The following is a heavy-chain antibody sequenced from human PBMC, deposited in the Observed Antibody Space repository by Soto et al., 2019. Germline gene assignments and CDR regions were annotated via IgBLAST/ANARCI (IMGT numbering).Heavy chain of an antibody. V-gene: IGHV1-18*04. CDR3: ARDRVAGIWGDAFDS. CDR2: INPYNANV. CDR1: GYTFTNHG. D-gene: IGHD3-16*01. Sequence: QVQLVQSGAEVKKPGASVKVSCKTSGYTFTNHGITWVRQAPGQGLEWMGWINPYNANVNYAQKLQGRVTMTTDTSTSTEYMALRSLTSDDTAVYYCARDRVAGIWGDAFDSWGHGTRVTVSS. J-gene: IGHJ3*02.